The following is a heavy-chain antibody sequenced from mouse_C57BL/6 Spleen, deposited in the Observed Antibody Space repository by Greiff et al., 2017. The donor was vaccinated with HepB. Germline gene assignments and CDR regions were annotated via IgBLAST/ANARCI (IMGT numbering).Heavy chain of an antibody. Sequence: QVQLQQPGAELVMPGASVKLSCKASGYTFTSYWMHWVKQRPGQGLEWIGEIDPSDSYTNYNQKFKGKSTLTVDKSSSTAYMQSSSLTSEDSAVYYCARRGDYYGNPFAYWGQGTLVTVSA. CDR1: GYTFTSYW. V-gene: IGHV1-69*01. D-gene: IGHD1-1*01. CDR3: ARRGDYYGNPFAY. CDR2: IDPSDSYT. J-gene: IGHJ3*01.